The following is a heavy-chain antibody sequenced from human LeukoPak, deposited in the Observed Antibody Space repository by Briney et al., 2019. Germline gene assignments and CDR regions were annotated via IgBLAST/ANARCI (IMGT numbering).Heavy chain of an antibody. CDR3: AKGSRIQLWFSNFDY. D-gene: IGHD5-18*01. CDR2: IRGSGGST. Sequence: GGSLRLSCAASGFTFSSYAMSWVRQAPGKGLEWVSAIRGSGGSTYYADSVKGRFTISRDNSKNTLYLQMNSLRAEDTAVYYCAKGSRIQLWFSNFDYWGEGTLVSVSS. J-gene: IGHJ4*02. V-gene: IGHV3-23*01. CDR1: GFTFSSYA.